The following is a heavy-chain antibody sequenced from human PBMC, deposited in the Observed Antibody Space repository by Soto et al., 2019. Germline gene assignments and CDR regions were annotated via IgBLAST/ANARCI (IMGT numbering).Heavy chain of an antibody. V-gene: IGHV3-66*01. CDR1: GFTVSSNY. J-gene: IGHJ6*02. D-gene: IGHD4-17*01. Sequence: GGSLRLSCAASGFTVSSNYMSWVRQAPGKGLEWVSGIYSGGSTYYADTVKGRLTISRDNSKNTLYLQMNSLRAEDTAVYYCARGDYGDYYYYGMDVWVQGTTVTVSS. CDR3: ARGDYGDYYYYGMDV. CDR2: IYSGGST.